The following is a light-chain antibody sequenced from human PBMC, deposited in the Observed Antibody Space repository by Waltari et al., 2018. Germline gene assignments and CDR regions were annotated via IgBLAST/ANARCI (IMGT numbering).Light chain of an antibody. Sequence: QSALTQPASVSGSPGQSITISCTGTSSDVGKYNLVSWYQQHPGEVPKLMISEVTKRASGVSDRFSGAKSGNTASLTISGLQAEDEADYFCCSFAGRGVSVIFGGGTKLTVL. CDR1: SSDVGKYNL. CDR2: EVT. V-gene: IGLV2-23*02. J-gene: IGLJ2*01. CDR3: CSFAGRGVSVI.